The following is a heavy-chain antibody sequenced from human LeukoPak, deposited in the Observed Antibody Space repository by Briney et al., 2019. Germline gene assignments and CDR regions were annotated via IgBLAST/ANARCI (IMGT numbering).Heavy chain of an antibody. CDR2: FDPEDGET. CDR1: GYTLTELS. V-gene: IGHV1-24*01. J-gene: IGHJ6*03. Sequence: GASVKVPCKVSGYTLTELSMHWVLQAPGKGLEWMGGFDPEDGETIYAQKFQGRVTMTEDTSTDTAYMELSSLRSEDTAVYYCATESVANYYMDVWGKGTTVTVSS. D-gene: IGHD6-19*01. CDR3: ATESVANYYMDV.